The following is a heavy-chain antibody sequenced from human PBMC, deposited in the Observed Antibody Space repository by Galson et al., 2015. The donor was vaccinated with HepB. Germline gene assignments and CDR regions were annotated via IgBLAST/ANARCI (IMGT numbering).Heavy chain of an antibody. J-gene: IGHJ3*02. CDR2: ISYDGSNK. D-gene: IGHD3-22*01. CDR3: ARDRHYYDSTNDAFDI. CDR1: GFTSSSYA. Sequence: SLRLSCAASGFTSSSYAMHWVRQAPGRGLEWVAVISYDGSNKYYADSVKGRFTISRDNSKNTLYLQMNSLRAEDTAVYYCARDRHYYDSTNDAFDIWGQGTMVTVSP. V-gene: IGHV3-30-3*01.